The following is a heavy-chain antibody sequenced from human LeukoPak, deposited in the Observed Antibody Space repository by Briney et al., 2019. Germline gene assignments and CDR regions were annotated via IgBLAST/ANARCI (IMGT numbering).Heavy chain of an antibody. D-gene: IGHD2-21*02. J-gene: IGHJ4*02. CDR3: AKDTRGSVVTAGYFDY. Sequence: GGSLRLSCAASGFTFDDYTMHWVRQAPGKGLEWVSLISWDGGSTYYADSGKGRFTISRDNSKNSLYLQMNSLRTEDTALYYCAKDTRGSVVTAGYFDYWGQGTLVTVSS. V-gene: IGHV3-43*01. CDR1: GFTFDDYT. CDR2: ISWDGGST.